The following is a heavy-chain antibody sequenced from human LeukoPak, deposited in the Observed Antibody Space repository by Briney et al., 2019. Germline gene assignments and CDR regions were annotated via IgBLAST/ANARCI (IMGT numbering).Heavy chain of an antibody. V-gene: IGHV3-20*01. D-gene: IGHD3-22*01. Sequence: GSLRLSCAASGFTFSSYSMNWVRQAPGKGLEWVSGINWNGGSTGYADSVKGRFTISRDNAKNSLYLQMNSLRAEDTALYHCARDSYDSSGLRPTYAFDIWGQGTMVTVSS. CDR1: GFTFSSYS. CDR2: INWNGGST. J-gene: IGHJ3*02. CDR3: ARDSYDSSGLRPTYAFDI.